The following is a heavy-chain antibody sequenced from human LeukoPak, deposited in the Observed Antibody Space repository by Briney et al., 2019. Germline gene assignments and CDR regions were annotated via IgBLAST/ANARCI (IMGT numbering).Heavy chain of an antibody. D-gene: IGHD3-10*01. Sequence: GASVKVSCRASGYTFTGYYMHWVRQAPGQGLEWMGWINPNSGGTNYAQKFQGRVTMTRDTSISTAYMELSRLRSDDTAVYYCARDRITMVRGVRTGFRFDPWGQGTLVTVFS. CDR1: GYTFTGYY. J-gene: IGHJ5*02. V-gene: IGHV1-2*02. CDR3: ARDRITMVRGVRTGFRFDP. CDR2: INPNSGGT.